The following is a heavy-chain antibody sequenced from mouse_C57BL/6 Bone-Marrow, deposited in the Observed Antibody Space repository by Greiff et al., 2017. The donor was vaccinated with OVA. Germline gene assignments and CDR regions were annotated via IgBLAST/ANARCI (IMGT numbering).Heavy chain of an antibody. Sequence: VKVVESGAELARPGASVKLSCKASGYTFTSYGISWVKQRTGQGLEWIGEIYPRSGNTYYNEKFKGKATLTADQSSSTAYMELRSLTSEDSAVYFCARSAARFAYWGQGTLVTVSA. J-gene: IGHJ3*01. CDR3: ARSAARFAY. CDR2: IYPRSGNT. V-gene: IGHV1-81*01. CDR1: GYTFTSYG.